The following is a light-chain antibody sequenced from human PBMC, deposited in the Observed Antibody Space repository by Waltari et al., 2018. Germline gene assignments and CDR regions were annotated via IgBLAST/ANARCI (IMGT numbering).Light chain of an antibody. CDR1: QGIGNF. CDR3: QNYNSAPLT. V-gene: IGKV1-27*01. CDR2: AAA. J-gene: IGKJ4*01. Sequence: DIQMIKSPSSVSASVGDRVTISCRASQGIGNFLAWYQQKPGKVPKFLIYAAATLQSGVPSRFSGSGSGTDFTLTISSLQPEDVATYYCQNYNSAPLTFGGGTRVQIK.